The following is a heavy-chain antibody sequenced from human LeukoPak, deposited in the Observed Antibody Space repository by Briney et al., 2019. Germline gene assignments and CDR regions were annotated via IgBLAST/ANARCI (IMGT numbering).Heavy chain of an antibody. Sequence: GESLKISCKGSGYSFATSWIGWVRQMPGKGLEWMGFIYPGDSNTRYSPSFQGRVTLSHDKSISTAYLQWSSLKASDTAIYYCARHETDSSGYLTSWFDPWGQGTLVTVSS. CDR2: IYPGDSNT. D-gene: IGHD6-19*01. J-gene: IGHJ5*02. V-gene: IGHV5-51*01. CDR3: ARHETDSSGYLTSWFDP. CDR1: GYSFATSW.